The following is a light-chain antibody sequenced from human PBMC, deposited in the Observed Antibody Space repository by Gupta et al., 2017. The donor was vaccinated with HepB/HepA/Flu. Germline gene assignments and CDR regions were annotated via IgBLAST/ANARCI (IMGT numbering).Light chain of an antibody. CDR1: SSDVGGYNY. J-gene: IGLJ2*01. CDR3: SSDTSSNTVV. V-gene: IGLV2-14*03. CDR2: DVS. Sequence: SALTQPASVSGSPGQSITISCTGPSSDVGGYNYVSWYQQPPGQATKLIIYDVSKRPAGVASRFSASTAGNTASLTISGLQAEDEADYYSSSDTSSNTVVFGGGTTLTVL.